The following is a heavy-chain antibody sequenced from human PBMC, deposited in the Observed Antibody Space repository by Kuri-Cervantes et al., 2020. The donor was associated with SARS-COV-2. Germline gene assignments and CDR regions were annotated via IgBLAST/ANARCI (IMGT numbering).Heavy chain of an antibody. CDR3: ARGRKGSSIHFDY. D-gene: IGHD1-26*01. CDR1: GFTFDDYA. V-gene: IGHV3-43*02. J-gene: IGHJ4*02. CDR2: ISGDGGST. Sequence: GESLKISCAASGFTFDDYAMHWVRQAPGKGLEWVSLISGDGGSTYYADSVKGRFTISRDNAKNSLYLQMNSLRAEDTAVYYCARGRKGSSIHFDYWGQGTLVTVSS.